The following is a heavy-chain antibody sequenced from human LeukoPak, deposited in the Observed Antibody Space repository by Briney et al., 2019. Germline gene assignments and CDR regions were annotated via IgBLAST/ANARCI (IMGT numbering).Heavy chain of an antibody. CDR1: GFTFSSYA. CDR3: AKELQRALATTWIGFDY. V-gene: IGHV3-23*01. D-gene: IGHD5-12*01. CDR2: ISGSGGST. J-gene: IGHJ4*02. Sequence: GGSLRLSCAASGFTFSSYAMSWVRQAPGKGLEWVSAISGSGGSTYYADSVKGRFTISRDNSKNTLYLQMNSLRAEDTAVYYCAKELQRALATTWIGFDYWGQGTLVTVSS.